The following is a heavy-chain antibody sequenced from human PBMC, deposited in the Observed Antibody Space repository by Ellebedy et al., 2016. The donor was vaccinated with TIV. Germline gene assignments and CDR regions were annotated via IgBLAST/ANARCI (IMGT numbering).Heavy chain of an antibody. V-gene: IGHV4-34*01. D-gene: IGHD3-10*01. J-gene: IGHJ5*02. CDR2: INHSGST. Sequence: MPGGSLRLSCAVYGESFSGYYWSWIRQPPGKGLEWIGEINHSGSTDYNPSRKSRVAISIDTSKNQFSLKLTSLTAADTAGYYCAGGKGTYYTKFDPWGQGTLVTVSS. CDR3: AGGKGTYYTKFDP. CDR1: GESFSGYY.